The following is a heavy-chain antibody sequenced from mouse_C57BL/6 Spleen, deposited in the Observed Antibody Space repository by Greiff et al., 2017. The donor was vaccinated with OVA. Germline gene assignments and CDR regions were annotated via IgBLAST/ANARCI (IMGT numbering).Heavy chain of an antibody. J-gene: IGHJ3*01. CDR1: GYTFTSYW. CDR2: IDPNSGGT. V-gene: IGHV1-72*01. CDR3: ARHGSSYFAY. D-gene: IGHD1-1*01. Sequence: QVQLQQPGAELVKPGASVKLSCKASGYTFTSYWMHWVKQRPGRGLEWIGRIDPNSGGTKYNEKFKSKATLTVDKPSSTAYMQLSSLTSEYSAVYYCARHGSSYFAYWGQGTLVTVSA.